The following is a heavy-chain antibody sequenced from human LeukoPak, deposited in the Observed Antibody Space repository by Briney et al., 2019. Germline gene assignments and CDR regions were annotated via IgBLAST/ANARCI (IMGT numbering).Heavy chain of an antibody. CDR1: GGSISSSSYY. J-gene: IGHJ4*02. CDR2: IYYSGST. Sequence: PSETLSLTCTVSGGSISSSSYYWGWIRQPPGKGLEWIGSIYYSGSTYYNPSLKSRVTISVDTSKNQFSLKLSSVTAADTAAYYCARLVLLWFGELLYYFDYWGQGTLVTVSS. V-gene: IGHV4-39*01. CDR3: ARLVLLWFGELLYYFDY. D-gene: IGHD3-10*01.